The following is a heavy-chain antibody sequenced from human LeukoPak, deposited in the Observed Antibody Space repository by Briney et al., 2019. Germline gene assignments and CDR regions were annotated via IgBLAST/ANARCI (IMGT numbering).Heavy chain of an antibody. CDR2: IYYSGST. D-gene: IGHD2-2*01. J-gene: IGHJ5*02. CDR1: GGSISSSSYY. CDR3: ARGIVVVPAATSASNWFDP. V-gene: IGHV4-39*07. Sequence: SETLSLTCTVSGGSISSSSYYWGWIRQPPGKGLEWIGSIYYSGSTYYNPSLKSRVTISVDTSKNQFSLKLSSVTAADTAVYYCARGIVVVPAATSASNWFDPWGQGTLVTVSS.